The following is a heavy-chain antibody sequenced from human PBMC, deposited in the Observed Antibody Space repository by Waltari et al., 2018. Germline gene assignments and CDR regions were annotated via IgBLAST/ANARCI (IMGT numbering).Heavy chain of an antibody. CDR3: ARGEMDIVVVPAAMGAFDI. CDR2: IIPIFGTA. CDR1: GGTFRSSA. D-gene: IGHD2-2*03. J-gene: IGHJ3*02. Sequence: QVQLVQSGAEVKKPGSSVKVSCKASGGTFRSSAISWVRQAPGQGLEWMGGIIPIFGTAYYAQKFQGRVTITADESTSTAYMELSSLRSEDTAVYYCARGEMDIVVVPAAMGAFDIWGQGTMVTVSS. V-gene: IGHV1-69*12.